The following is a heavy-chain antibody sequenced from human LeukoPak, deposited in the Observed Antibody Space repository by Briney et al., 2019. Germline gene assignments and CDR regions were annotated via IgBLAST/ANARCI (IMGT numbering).Heavy chain of an antibody. CDR3: ARGTSRHFTIFGRTDNWFDP. CDR1: GGSISSSSYY. D-gene: IGHD3-3*01. J-gene: IGHJ5*02. V-gene: IGHV4-39*01. CDR2: IYYSGST. Sequence: SETLSLTCTVSGGSISSSSYYWGWIRQPPGKGLEWIGSIYYSGSTYYNPSLKSRVTISVDTSKNQFSLKLSSVTAADTAVYYCARGTSRHFTIFGRTDNWFDPWGQGTLVTVSS.